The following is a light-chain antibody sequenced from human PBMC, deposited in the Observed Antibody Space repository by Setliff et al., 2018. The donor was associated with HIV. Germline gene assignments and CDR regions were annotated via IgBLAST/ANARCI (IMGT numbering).Light chain of an antibody. J-gene: IGLJ1*01. CDR2: SVT. CDR1: NSDIGSHDY. CDR3: ASHRDTNTLEV. Sequence: QSVLTQPASVSGSPGQSITISCSGTNSDIGSHDYVSWYQQHPGKAPKLIIFSVTYRPSGVSDRFSGSKSGSTASLTISGLQPEDEADYYCASHRDTNTLEVFGTGTKVTVL. V-gene: IGLV2-14*03.